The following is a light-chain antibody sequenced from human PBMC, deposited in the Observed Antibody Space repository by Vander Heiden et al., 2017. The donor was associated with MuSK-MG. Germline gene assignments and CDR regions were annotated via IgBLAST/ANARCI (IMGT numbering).Light chain of an antibody. CDR2: DDT. CDR1: NIGSKS. CDR3: QVWDGSRDHPV. V-gene: IGLV3-21*02. Sequence: SYVLTQPPSVSVAPGQTASITCGGNNIGSKSGHWYQQKQGQAPVLVVFDDTDRPSGIPERFSGSNSGNTATLTISRVEAGDEADYYCQVWDGSRDHPVFGGGAKLTVL. J-gene: IGLJ3*02.